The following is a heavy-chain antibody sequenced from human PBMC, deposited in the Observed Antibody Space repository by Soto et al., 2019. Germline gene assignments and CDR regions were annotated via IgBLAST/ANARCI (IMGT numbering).Heavy chain of an antibody. V-gene: IGHV1-18*04. CDR2: ISAYNGNT. CDR3: ARVYYYDSSGYCDY. Sequence: ASVKVSCKASGYTFTSYGISWVRQAPGQGLEWMGWISAYNGNTNYAQKLQGRVTMTTDTSTSTAYMELRSLRSDDTAVYYWARVYYYDSSGYCDYWGQGTLVTVSS. J-gene: IGHJ4*02. CDR1: GYTFTSYG. D-gene: IGHD3-22*01.